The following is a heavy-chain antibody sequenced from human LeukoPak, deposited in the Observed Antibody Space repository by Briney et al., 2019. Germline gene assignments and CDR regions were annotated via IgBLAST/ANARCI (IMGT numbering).Heavy chain of an antibody. J-gene: IGHJ5*02. V-gene: IGHV4-39*01. CDR3: ARHIQRAFRVFRLGWIVA. CDR2: VYYSGST. D-gene: IGHD3-9*01. Sequence: SETLSLTCTVSGGSITSSSYYWGWIRQPPGKGLEWIGSVYYSGSTYYNPSLKSRVTMSVDTSKNQFSLKLSSVTAADTAVYYCARHIQRAFRVFRLGWIVAWGQRALVTVSS. CDR1: GGSITSSSYY.